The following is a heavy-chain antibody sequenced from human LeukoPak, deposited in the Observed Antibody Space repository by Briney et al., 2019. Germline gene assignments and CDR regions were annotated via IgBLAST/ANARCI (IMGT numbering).Heavy chain of an antibody. J-gene: IGHJ4*02. V-gene: IGHV1-2*02. CDR3: ARAPGGVSDY. CDR1: GYTFTDYH. CDR2: INPNSGGT. D-gene: IGHD2-21*01. Sequence: GASVTVSCKASGYTFTDYHIHWVRQAPGQGLEWMGWINPNSGGTKFAQKFQGRVTMTRDTSISTSYMELSGLRSDDTAVYYCARAPGGVSDYWGQGTLVTVSS.